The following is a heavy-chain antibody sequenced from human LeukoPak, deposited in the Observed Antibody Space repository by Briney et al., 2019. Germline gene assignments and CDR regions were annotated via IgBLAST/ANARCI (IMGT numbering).Heavy chain of an antibody. CDR3: AKSGTGNLLSY. V-gene: IGHV3-30*18. CDR1: RFTFSNYV. D-gene: IGHD1-14*01. CDR2: ISYDGSNK. Sequence: GGSLRLSCAASRFTFSNYVMHWVRQAPGKGLEWVAVISYDGSNKYYADSVKGRFTISRDNSKNTLYLQMNSLRAEGTAVYYCAKSGTGNLLSYWGQGTLVTVSS. J-gene: IGHJ4*02.